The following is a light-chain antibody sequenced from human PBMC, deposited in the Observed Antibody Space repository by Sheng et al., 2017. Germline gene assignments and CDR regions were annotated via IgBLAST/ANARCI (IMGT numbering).Light chain of an antibody. J-gene: IGKJ1*01. CDR2: AAS. CDR1: QTVNKY. V-gene: IGKV1-39*01. CDR3: QQSYSIPRT. Sequence: DIQMTQSPSSLSASVGDRVTITCRASQTVNKYLNWYQQKPGTAPKLLVYAASTLQSGVPARFSGSGSGSDFTLTIDSLQPEDFATYYCQQSYSIPRTFV.